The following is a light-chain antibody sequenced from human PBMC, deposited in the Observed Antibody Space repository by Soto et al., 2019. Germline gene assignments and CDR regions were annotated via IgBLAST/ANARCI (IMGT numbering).Light chain of an antibody. CDR3: SSYTTTRANV. CDR2: DVS. Sequence: QSALTQPASVSGSPGQSITISCTGTSSDVGAYNYVSWYRQYPGTAPKLMIYDVSNRPSGISDRFSGSKSGNTASLTISGLQAEDEADYYCSSYTTTRANVFGTGTKVTVL. CDR1: SSDVGAYNY. J-gene: IGLJ1*01. V-gene: IGLV2-14*03.